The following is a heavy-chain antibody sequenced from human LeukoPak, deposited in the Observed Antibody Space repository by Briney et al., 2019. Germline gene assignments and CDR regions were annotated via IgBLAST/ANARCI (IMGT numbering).Heavy chain of an antibody. Sequence: SETLSLTCTVSGGSISSSSYYWGWIRQPPGKGLEWIGSIYYSGSTYYNPSLKSRVTISVDTSKNQFSLKLSSVTAADTAVYYCARHVVVVTAIEDAFDIWGQGTMVTVSS. D-gene: IGHD2-21*02. J-gene: IGHJ3*02. CDR1: GGSISSSSYY. CDR2: IYYSGST. V-gene: IGHV4-39*01. CDR3: ARHVVVVTAIEDAFDI.